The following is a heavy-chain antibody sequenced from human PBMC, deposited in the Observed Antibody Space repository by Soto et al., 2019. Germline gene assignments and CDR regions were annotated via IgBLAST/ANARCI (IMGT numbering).Heavy chain of an antibody. J-gene: IGHJ4*02. Sequence: ASVKVSCKASGYTFTGYYMHWVRQAPGQGLEWMGWVNPNSGGTNYAQKFQGRVTMTRDTSISTAYMELSRLRSDDTAVYYCARARRISSSGALFDYWGQGTLVTVSS. CDR2: VNPNSGGT. CDR3: ARARRISSSGALFDY. CDR1: GYTFTGYY. D-gene: IGHD6-6*01. V-gene: IGHV1-2*02.